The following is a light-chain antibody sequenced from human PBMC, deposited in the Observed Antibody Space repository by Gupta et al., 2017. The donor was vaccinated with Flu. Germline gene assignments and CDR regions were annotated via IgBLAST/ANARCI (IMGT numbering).Light chain of an antibody. CDR2: GAS. V-gene: IGKV3-20*01. J-gene: IGKJ2*04. CDR3: QQCCSSPRSS. Sequence: EIVLTQSPGTLSLSPGERATLSCRASQSVSSSYLAWYQQKPGQAPRLLIYGASSRATGIPDRFSGSGSGTDFTLTISRREPEDFAVYYCQQCCSSPRSSFGQGTKLEIK. CDR1: QSVSSSY.